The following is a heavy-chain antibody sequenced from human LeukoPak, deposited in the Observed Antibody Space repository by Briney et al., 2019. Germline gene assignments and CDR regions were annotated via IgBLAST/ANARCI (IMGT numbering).Heavy chain of an antibody. Sequence: ASVKVSCKASGYTFSVYYMHWVRQAPGQGLEWMGIINPSGDATAYAQRFQGRVTMTSDTSTNTLYMELSSLRSEDTAVYYSARGGDYGDYLEHWGQGTLVTDSS. CDR2: INPSGDAT. D-gene: IGHD4-17*01. CDR1: GYTFSVYY. V-gene: IGHV1-46*01. J-gene: IGHJ4*02. CDR3: ARGGDYGDYLEH.